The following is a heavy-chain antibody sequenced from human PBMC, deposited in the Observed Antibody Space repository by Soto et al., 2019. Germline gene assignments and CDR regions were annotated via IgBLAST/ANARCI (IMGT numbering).Heavy chain of an antibody. Sequence: GGSLRLSCAASGFTFSDYYMSWIRQAPGKGLEWVSYISSSGSTIYYADSVKGRFTISSDNAKNSLYLQMNRLRAEDTAVYYCARDGSDSGSYGRNWFDPWGQGTLVTVSS. V-gene: IGHV3-11*01. D-gene: IGHD1-26*01. CDR3: ARDGSDSGSYGRNWFDP. CDR2: ISSSGSTI. CDR1: GFTFSDYY. J-gene: IGHJ5*02.